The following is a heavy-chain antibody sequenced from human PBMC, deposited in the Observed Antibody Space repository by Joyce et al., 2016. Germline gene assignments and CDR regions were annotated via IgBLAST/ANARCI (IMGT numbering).Heavy chain of an antibody. CDR3: ARAMTVVVTYTLRYCFDV. Sequence: EMQLVVSGGTLVHPGGSLSLSCTVSQNRSNNYVMAWVRQAPGKGLDWVSAIGASGGGRYYADSVGGRFTVSRDNSNNTMYLQMSSLQTEDTAIYYCARAMTVVVTYTLRYCFDVWGRGTLVAVSS. J-gene: IGHJ3*01. V-gene: IGHV3-23*04. CDR2: IGASGGGR. CDR1: QNRSNNYV. D-gene: IGHD2-21*02.